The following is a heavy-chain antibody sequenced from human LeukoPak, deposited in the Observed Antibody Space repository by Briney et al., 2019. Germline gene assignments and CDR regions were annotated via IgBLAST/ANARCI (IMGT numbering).Heavy chain of an antibody. CDR2: IYTSGST. J-gene: IGHJ5*02. D-gene: IGHD3-3*01. Sequence: PSETLSLTCTVSGGSISSYYWSWIRQPAGKGLEWIGRIYTSGSTNYNPSLKSRVTISVDTSKNQFSLKLSSVTAADTAVYHCARVSASAYDFWSGYRANWFDPWGQGTLVTVSS. CDR1: GGSISSYY. CDR3: ARVSASAYDFWSGYRANWFDP. V-gene: IGHV4-4*07.